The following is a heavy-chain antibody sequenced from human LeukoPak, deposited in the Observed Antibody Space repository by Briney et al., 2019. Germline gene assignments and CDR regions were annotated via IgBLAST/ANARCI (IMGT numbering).Heavy chain of an antibody. CDR1: GGSLSGYY. D-gene: IGHD5-18*01. CDR2: INHSGST. J-gene: IGHJ6*02. CDR3: ARPRGYSYGYRGYYGMDV. V-gene: IGHV4-34*01. Sequence: PSETLSLTCAVYGGSLSGYYWSWIRQPPGKGLEWIGEINHSGSTNYNPSLKSRVTISVDTSKDQFSLKLSSVTAADTAVYYCARPRGYSYGYRGYYGMDVWGQGTTVTVSS.